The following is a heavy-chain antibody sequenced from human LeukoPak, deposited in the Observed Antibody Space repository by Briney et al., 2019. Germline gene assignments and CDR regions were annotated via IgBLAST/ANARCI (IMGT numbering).Heavy chain of an antibody. CDR1: GLTFSSHW. J-gene: IGHJ4*02. CDR2: ITNDGSST. D-gene: IGHD3-3*01. Sequence: GGSLRLSCAASGLTFSSHWMHWVRQAPGKGLVWVSRITNDGSSTTYADSVKGRFTISRDNSKNTLYLQMNSLRAEDTAVYYCAKVGSGYYAYYFDYWGQGTLVTVSS. V-gene: IGHV3-74*01. CDR3: AKVGSGYYAYYFDY.